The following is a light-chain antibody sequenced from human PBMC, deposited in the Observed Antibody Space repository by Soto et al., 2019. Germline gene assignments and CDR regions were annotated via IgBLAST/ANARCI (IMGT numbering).Light chain of an antibody. Sequence: DIQMTQSPSSLSASVGDRVTISCRASQSISTYLNWYQLKPGKAPKLLIHLASSLQSGVPSRFSGSGSGTEFTLTISSLQPEDFAIYYCQQSYIVSSITFGQGTRLEIK. CDR1: QSISTY. CDR3: QQSYIVSSIT. V-gene: IGKV1-39*01. J-gene: IGKJ5*01. CDR2: LAS.